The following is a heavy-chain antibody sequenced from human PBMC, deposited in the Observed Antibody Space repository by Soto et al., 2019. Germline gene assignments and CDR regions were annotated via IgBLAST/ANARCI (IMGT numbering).Heavy chain of an antibody. J-gene: IGHJ4*02. V-gene: IGHV3-74*01. CDR2: MNSDGRTT. Sequence: EVQLVESGGGLVQPGGSLRLSCAASGFNFGNNWMHWVRQAPGKRLEWVSRMNSDGRTTNYADSVKGRFTVSRDNAKNTLYLQMNSLRAEDTAVYYCATAEVDYWGPGTLVTVSS. CDR3: ATAEVDY. CDR1: GFNFGNNW.